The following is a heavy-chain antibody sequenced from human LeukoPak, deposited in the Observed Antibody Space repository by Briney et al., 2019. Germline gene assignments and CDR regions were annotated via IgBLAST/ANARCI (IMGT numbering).Heavy chain of an antibody. D-gene: IGHD6-13*01. CDR3: ARRGSSWYYAFDI. CDR2: IYYSGST. CDR1: GGSISSYY. V-gene: IGHV4-59*08. Sequence: PSETLSLTCTVSGGSISSYYWSWIRQPPGKGLEWIGYIYYSGSTNYNPSLKSRVTISVDTPKNQFSLKLSSVTAADTAVYYCARRGSSWYYAFDIWGQGTMVTVSS. J-gene: IGHJ3*02.